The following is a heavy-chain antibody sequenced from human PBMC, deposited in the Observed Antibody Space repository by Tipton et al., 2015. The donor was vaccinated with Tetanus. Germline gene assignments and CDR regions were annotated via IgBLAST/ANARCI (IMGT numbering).Heavy chain of an antibody. J-gene: IGHJ4*02. CDR3: ARANYDFPNKGPFDF. CDR2: ISPSGRS. V-gene: IGHV4-61*01. CDR1: GGSVNSGTYY. D-gene: IGHD3-3*01. Sequence: TLSLTCSVSGGSVNSGTYYWSWIRQPPGKGLEWLAYISPSGRSNSNYSLKSRITISQDKSKNQFSLKLTSVTAADTAVYYCARANYDFPNKGPFDFWGQGILVLVSS.